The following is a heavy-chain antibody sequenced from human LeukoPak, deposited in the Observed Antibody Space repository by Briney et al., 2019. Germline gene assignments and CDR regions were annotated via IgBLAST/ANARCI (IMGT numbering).Heavy chain of an antibody. CDR3: VRGGSDYEYSGAY. J-gene: IGHJ4*02. Sequence: GGSLRLSCAASGFTFGSYWMHWIRQAPGKGLVCVSRISNDGRSTIYADSVKGQFTISRDNGKNTVFLQMNSLRVEDTAVYYCVRGGSDYEYSGAYWGQGTLVTVSS. CDR1: GFTFGSYW. D-gene: IGHD3-16*01. CDR2: ISNDGRST. V-gene: IGHV3-74*01.